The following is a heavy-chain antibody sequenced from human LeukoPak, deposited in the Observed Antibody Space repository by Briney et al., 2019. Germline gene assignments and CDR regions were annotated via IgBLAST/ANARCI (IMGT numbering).Heavy chain of an antibody. V-gene: IGHV1-8*01. CDR3: ARTTSGFSH. J-gene: IGHJ4*02. CDR1: GYTFTSYD. Sequence: GASVKVSCKASGYTFTSYDVNWVRQATGQGLEWVGWMNPNSGKIDYAQKFQGRLTMTRNISISTAYMELSSLRSEDTAMYYCARTTSGFSHWGQGTLVTVSS. CDR2: MNPNSGKI. D-gene: IGHD3-22*01.